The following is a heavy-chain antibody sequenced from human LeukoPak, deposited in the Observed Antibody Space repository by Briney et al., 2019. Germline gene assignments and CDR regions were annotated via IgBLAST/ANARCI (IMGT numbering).Heavy chain of an antibody. J-gene: IGHJ4*02. CDR2: INRSGST. V-gene: IGHV4-34*01. Sequence: SETLSLTCAVYGGSFSGYYWSWIRQPPGKGLEWIGEINRSGSTNYNPSLKSRVTISVDTSKNQFSLKLSSVTAADTAVYYCARGPPGYSYLDYWGQGTLVTVPS. D-gene: IGHD5-18*01. CDR1: GGSFSGYY. CDR3: ARGPPGYSYLDY.